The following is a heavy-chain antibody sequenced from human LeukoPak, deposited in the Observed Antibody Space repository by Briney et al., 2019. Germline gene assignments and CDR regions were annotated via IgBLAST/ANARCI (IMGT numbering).Heavy chain of an antibody. CDR3: ARSIPYGTTWYGRSDY. D-gene: IGHD6-13*01. V-gene: IGHV3-7*03. CDR1: GFPFSSYS. Sequence: GGSLRLSCAASGFPFSSYSMTWVRQAPGKGLEWVANIKPDGTTKFYVDSVKGRFTISRDNALNSLYLQMNSLRAGDTAIYYCARSIPYGTTWYGRSDYWGQGTLVTVSS. CDR2: IKPDGTTK. J-gene: IGHJ4*02.